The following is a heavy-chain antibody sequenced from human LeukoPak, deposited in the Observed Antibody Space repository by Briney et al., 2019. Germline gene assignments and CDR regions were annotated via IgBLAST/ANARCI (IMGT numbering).Heavy chain of an antibody. CDR3: ARSRGYCSGGSCYYFDY. J-gene: IGHJ4*02. CDR1: GGSISSYY. V-gene: IGHV4-34*01. CDR2: INHSGST. D-gene: IGHD2-15*01. Sequence: SETLSLTCTVSGGSISSYYWSWIRQPPGKGLEWIGEINHSGSTNYNPSLKSRVTISVDTSKNQFSLKLSSVTAADTAVYYCARSRGYCSGGSCYYFDYWGQGTLVTVSS.